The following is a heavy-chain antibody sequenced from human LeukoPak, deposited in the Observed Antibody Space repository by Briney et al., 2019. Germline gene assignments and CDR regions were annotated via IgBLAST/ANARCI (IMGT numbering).Heavy chain of an antibody. CDR2: ISNSSSTI. V-gene: IGHV3-48*01. Sequence: PGGSLRLSCAASGFTFSSYSMNWVRQAPGKGLEWVSYISNSSSTIYYADSVKGRFTISRDNAKNSLYLQMNSLRAEDTAVYYCARAGGDILTGYHPAFDYWGQGTLVTVSS. CDR1: GFTFSSYS. D-gene: IGHD3-9*01. J-gene: IGHJ4*02. CDR3: ARAGGDILTGYHPAFDY.